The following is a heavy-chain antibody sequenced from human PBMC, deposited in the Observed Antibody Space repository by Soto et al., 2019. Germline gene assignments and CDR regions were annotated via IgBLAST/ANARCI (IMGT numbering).Heavy chain of an antibody. J-gene: IGHJ4*02. CDR2: IIPILGIA. D-gene: IGHD3-10*01. CDR1: GGTFSSYT. CDR3: ARDGGYGSGSYYRPYPLDY. V-gene: IGHV1-69*04. Sequence: ASVKVSCKASGGTFSSYTISWVRQAPGQGLEWMGRIIPILGIANYAQKFQGRVTITADKSTSTAYMELSSLRSEDTAVYYCARDGGYGSGSYYRPYPLDYWGQGTLVTVSS.